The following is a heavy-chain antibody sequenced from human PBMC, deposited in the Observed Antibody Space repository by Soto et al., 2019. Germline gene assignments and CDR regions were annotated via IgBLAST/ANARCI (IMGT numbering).Heavy chain of an antibody. Sequence: EVQLLESGGGLVQPGGSMRLSCVASGFTFSTYAKSWVRQAPREGLEWVSVVSGSGGTTYYADSVKGRFTISRDNSKNTLYLQMNSLRAEDSATYYCARYCSPTSCTIRYGMDVWGQGTTVTVSS. CDR1: GFTFSTYA. CDR2: VSGSGGTT. CDR3: ARYCSPTSCTIRYGMDV. D-gene: IGHD2-2*01. J-gene: IGHJ6*02. V-gene: IGHV3-23*01.